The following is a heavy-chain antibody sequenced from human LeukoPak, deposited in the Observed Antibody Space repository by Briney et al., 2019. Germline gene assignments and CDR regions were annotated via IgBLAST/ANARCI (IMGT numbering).Heavy chain of an antibody. CDR3: VSLGATIDY. CDR1: GGSIRNYY. Sequence: PSETLSLTCTVSGGSIRNYYWNWIRQPAGKGLEWIGRIQISGAVDYNPSLKSRVTMSLDTSNNQVSLRLNSVTAADTAVYYCVSLGATIDYWGPGTLVTVSS. D-gene: IGHD4/OR15-4a*01. V-gene: IGHV4-4*07. CDR2: IQISGAV. J-gene: IGHJ4*02.